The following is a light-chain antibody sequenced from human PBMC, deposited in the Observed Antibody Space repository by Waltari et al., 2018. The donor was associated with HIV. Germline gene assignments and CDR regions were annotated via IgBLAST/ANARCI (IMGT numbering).Light chain of an antibody. CDR1: ALPKKY. CDR2: EDS. J-gene: IGLJ3*02. Sequence: SYELTQPPSVSVSPGQTARITCSGDALPKKYAYWYQQRSGQAPVLVIYEDSKRPSGIPERFSCSSSGTMVTLTISGAQVEDEANYYCYSTDITSHQRVFGGGTKLTVL. CDR3: YSTDITSHQRV. V-gene: IGLV3-10*01.